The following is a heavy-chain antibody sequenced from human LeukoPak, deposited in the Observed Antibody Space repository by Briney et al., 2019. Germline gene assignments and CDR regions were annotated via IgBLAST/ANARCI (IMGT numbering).Heavy chain of an antibody. V-gene: IGHV3-23*01. CDR3: ARDRDTFFNTVITPFDY. D-gene: IGHD3-22*01. J-gene: IGHJ4*02. CDR2: ISGSGGST. Sequence: GGSLRLSCAASGFTFSSYAMSWVRQAPGKGLEWVSAISGSGGSTYYADSVKGRFTISRDNAKNSLYLQMNSLRAEDTAVYYCARDRDTFFNTVITPFDYWGQGTLVTVSS. CDR1: GFTFSSYA.